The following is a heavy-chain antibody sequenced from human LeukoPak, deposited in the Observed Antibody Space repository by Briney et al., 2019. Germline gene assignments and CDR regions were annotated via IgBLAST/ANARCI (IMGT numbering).Heavy chain of an antibody. CDR3: ASDYTAMGRYAGY. J-gene: IGHJ4*02. Sequence: GSLRLSCAASGFTFSSYGMHWVRQAPGKGLEWVAVIWYDGSNKYYADSVKGRFTISRDNSKNTLYLQMNSLGAEDTAVYYCASDYTAMGRYAGYWGQGTLVTVSS. V-gene: IGHV3-33*01. CDR2: IWYDGSNK. D-gene: IGHD5-18*01. CDR1: GFTFSSYG.